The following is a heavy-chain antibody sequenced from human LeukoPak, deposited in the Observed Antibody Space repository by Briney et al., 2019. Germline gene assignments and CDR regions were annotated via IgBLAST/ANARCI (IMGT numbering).Heavy chain of an antibody. CDR3: ARAQSSGWYIYFDY. J-gene: IGHJ4*02. D-gene: IGHD6-19*01. CDR2: INSDGSST. CDR1: GFTFSSYW. V-gene: IGHV3-74*01. Sequence: GGSLRLSCVASGFTFSSYWMHCVRQAPGKGLLWVSRINSDGSSTSYADSVKGRFTISRDNAKNTLYLQMNSLRAEDTAVYYCARAQSSGWYIYFDYWGQGTLVTVSS.